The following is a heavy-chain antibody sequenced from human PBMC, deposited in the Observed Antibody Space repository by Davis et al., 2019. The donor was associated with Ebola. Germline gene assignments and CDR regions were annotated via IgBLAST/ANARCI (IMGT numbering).Heavy chain of an antibody. CDR2: INPSGGST. J-gene: IGHJ5*02. Sequence: ASVKVSCKASGYTFTSYYMHWVRQAPGQGLEWMGIINPSGGSTSYAQKFQGRVTMTRDTSTSTAYMELSSLRSEDTAVYYCARDRSSGYLWVWFDPWGQGTLVTVSS. CDR3: ARDRSSGYLWVWFDP. D-gene: IGHD6-19*01. V-gene: IGHV1-46*01. CDR1: GYTFTSYY.